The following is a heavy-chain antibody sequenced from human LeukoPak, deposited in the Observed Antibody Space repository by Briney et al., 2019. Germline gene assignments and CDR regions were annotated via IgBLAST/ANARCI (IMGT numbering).Heavy chain of an antibody. V-gene: IGHV1-18*04. J-gene: IGHJ5*02. D-gene: IGHD2-2*01. CDR1: GYTFTSYA. CDR2: VSAYNGNT. Sequence: ASVTVSCKASGYTFTSYAFSWVRQAPGQGLEWIGWVSAYNGNTNYAQKAQGRVTMTTDTSTSTAYMELRSLRSDDTAVYYCARTGWGVPAAGDWFDPWGQGTLVTVSS. CDR3: ARTGWGVPAAGDWFDP.